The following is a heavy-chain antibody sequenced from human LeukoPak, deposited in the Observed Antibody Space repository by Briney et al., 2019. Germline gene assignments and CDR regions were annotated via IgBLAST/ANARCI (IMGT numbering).Heavy chain of an antibody. V-gene: IGHV4-38-2*02. J-gene: IGHJ4*02. Sequence: SETLSLTCTVSGYSISSGYYWGWIRQPPGKGLEWIGSIFHSGSTYYNPSLKSRVTISVDTSKNQFSLKLSSVTAADTAVYYCARGAAYYYDSSGYMEFDYWGQGTLVTVSS. CDR2: IFHSGST. D-gene: IGHD3-22*01. CDR1: GYSISSGYY. CDR3: ARGAAYYYDSSGYMEFDY.